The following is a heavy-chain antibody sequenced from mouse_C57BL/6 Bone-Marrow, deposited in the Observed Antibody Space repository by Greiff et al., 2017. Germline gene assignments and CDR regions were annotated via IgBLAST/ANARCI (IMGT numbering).Heavy chain of an antibody. CDR1: GYTFTSYW. J-gene: IGHJ2*01. D-gene: IGHD2-5*01. CDR2: INPSIGGT. CDR3: ARKDYSNFYYFDY. V-gene: IGHV1-53*01. Sequence: VQLQQPGTELVKPGASVKLSCKASGYTFTSYWMHWVKQRPGQGLEWIGNINPSIGGTNYNEKFKSKATLTVDKSSSTAYMQLSSLTSEDSAVYYCARKDYSNFYYFDYWGQGTTLTVSS.